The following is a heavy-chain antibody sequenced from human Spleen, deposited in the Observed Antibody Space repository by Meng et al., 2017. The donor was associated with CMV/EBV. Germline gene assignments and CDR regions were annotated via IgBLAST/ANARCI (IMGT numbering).Heavy chain of an antibody. CDR3: ARHLSAYGGNSYGVYFDH. V-gene: IGHV4-59*01. CDR1: GGSISNYY. CDR2: VYFTGTT. D-gene: IGHD4-23*01. J-gene: IGHJ4*02. Sequence: GSLRLSCTVSGGSISNYYWNWIRQPPGEGLEWIGYVYFTGTTNYNPSLKSRVTISVDTSKNQFSLKLSSVTAADTAVYYCARHLSAYGGNSYGVYFDHWGQGALVTVSS.